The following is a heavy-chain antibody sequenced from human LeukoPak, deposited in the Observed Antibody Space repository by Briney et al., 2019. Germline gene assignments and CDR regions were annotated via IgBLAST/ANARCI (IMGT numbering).Heavy chain of an antibody. CDR3: ARQARAGSNDYYMDV. J-gene: IGHJ6*03. CDR2: INPSGGST. D-gene: IGHD2-8*01. CDR1: GYTFTSYY. V-gene: IGHV1-46*01. Sequence: ASVKVSCNASGYTFTSYYMHWVRQAPGQGLEWMGIINPSGGSTSYAQKFQGRVTMTRDMSTSTVYMELSSLRSEDTAVYYCARQARAGSNDYYMDVWGKGTTVTVSS.